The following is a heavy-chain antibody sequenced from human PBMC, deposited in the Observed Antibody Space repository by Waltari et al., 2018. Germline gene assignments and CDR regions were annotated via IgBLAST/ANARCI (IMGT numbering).Heavy chain of an antibody. CDR2: IIPIFGTA. D-gene: IGHD3-10*01. CDR1: GGTFSSSA. Sequence: QVQLVQSGAEVKKPGSSVKVSCKASGGTFSSSAISWVRQAPGQGLEWMGGIIPIFGTANYAQKFQGRVTITADESTSTAYMELSSLRSEDTAVYYCAGKLWFGHGSAFDIWGQGTMVTVSS. CDR3: AGKLWFGHGSAFDI. J-gene: IGHJ3*02. V-gene: IGHV1-69*01.